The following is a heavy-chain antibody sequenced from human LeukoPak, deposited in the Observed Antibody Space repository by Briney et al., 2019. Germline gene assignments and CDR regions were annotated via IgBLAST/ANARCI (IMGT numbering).Heavy chain of an antibody. CDR3: ARGKAGTNWFDP. CDR1: GGSISSGGYS. J-gene: IGHJ5*02. Sequence: PSQTLSLTCAVSGGSISSGGYSWSWIRQPPGQGLEWIGYIYHSGSTYYNPSLKSRVTISVDRSKNQFSLKLSSVTAADTAVYYCARGKAGTNWFDPWGQGTLVTVSS. CDR2: IYHSGST. V-gene: IGHV4-30-2*01. D-gene: IGHD1-1*01.